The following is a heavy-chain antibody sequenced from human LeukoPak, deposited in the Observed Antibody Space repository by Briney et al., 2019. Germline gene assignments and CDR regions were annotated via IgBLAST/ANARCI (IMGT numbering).Heavy chain of an antibody. Sequence: RTGGSLRLSCAASGFTFSSYAMSWVRQAPGKGLEWVSAISGSGGSTYYADSVKGRFTISRDNSKNTLYLQMNSLRAEDTAVYYCAKVLVAAGYYFDYWGQGTLVTVSS. V-gene: IGHV3-23*01. J-gene: IGHJ4*02. CDR2: ISGSGGST. CDR1: GFTFSSYA. CDR3: AKVLVAAGYYFDY. D-gene: IGHD6-13*01.